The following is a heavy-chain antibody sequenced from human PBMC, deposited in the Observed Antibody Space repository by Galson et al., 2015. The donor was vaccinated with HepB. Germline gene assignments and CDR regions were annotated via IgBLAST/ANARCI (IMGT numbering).Heavy chain of an antibody. D-gene: IGHD4-23*01. CDR2: IWYDGSNK. Sequence: SLRLSCAASGFTFSSYAMHWVRQAPGKGLEWVAIIWYDGSNKYYADSVKGRFTISRDNSKNTLYLQMSSLRAEDTAVYYCSKADVASGGLHYGLDVWGQGTTVTVSS. CDR1: GFTFSSYA. J-gene: IGHJ6*02. CDR3: SKADVASGGLHYGLDV. V-gene: IGHV3-33*06.